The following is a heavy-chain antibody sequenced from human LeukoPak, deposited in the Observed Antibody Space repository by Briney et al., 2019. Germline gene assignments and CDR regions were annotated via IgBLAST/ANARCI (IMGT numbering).Heavy chain of an antibody. V-gene: IGHV4-34*01. D-gene: IGHD2-15*01. CDR1: GGSFSGYY. Sequence: SETLSLTCAVYGGSFSGYYWSWIRQPPGKGLEWIGEINHSGSTNYNPSLKSRVTISVDTSKNQFSLKLSSVTAADTAVYYCARAQPPPDIVVVVAATPKVSNNDAFDFWGQGTMVTVSS. CDR2: INHSGST. CDR3: ARAQPPPDIVVVVAATPKVSNNDAFDF. J-gene: IGHJ3*01.